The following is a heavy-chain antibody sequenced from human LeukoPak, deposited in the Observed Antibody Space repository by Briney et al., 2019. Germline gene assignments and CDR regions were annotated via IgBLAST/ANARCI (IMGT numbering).Heavy chain of an antibody. V-gene: IGHV5-51*01. J-gene: IGHJ4*02. Sequence: GESLKISCKGFGYSFSSYWIGWVRQMPGKGLEWMGLIYPGDSDTRYSPSFQGQVTISADKSISTAYLQWSSLKASDTATYYCARRGKYCSGGSCYSDAFDIWGQGTLVTVSS. CDR2: IYPGDSDT. CDR1: GYSFSSYW. D-gene: IGHD2-15*01. CDR3: ARRGKYCSGGSCYSDAFDI.